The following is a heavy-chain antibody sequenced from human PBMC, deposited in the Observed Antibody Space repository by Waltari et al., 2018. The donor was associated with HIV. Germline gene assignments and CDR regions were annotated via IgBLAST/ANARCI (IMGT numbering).Heavy chain of an antibody. V-gene: IGHV3-23*04. CDR2: ISGGGGST. J-gene: IGHJ3*02. Sequence: EVQLVESGGGLVQPGGSLRLSCEASGFTFRLYAMSWVRQAPGKGLEWVSAISGGGGSTNYSDSVKGRFTISRDNSKNTLYLQMNSLRADDTAVYYCAKTKYYESDAFDIWGQGTMVTVSS. D-gene: IGHD3-22*01. CDR3: AKTKYYESDAFDI. CDR1: GFTFRLYA.